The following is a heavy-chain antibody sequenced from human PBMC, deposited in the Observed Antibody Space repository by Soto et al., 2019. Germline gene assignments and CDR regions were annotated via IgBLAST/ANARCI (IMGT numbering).Heavy chain of an antibody. Sequence: QVQLQQWGAGLLKPSETLSLTCAVYGGSFSGYYWSWIRQPPGKGLAWIGEINHSGSTNYNPSLKSRVTISVDTSKNQFSLKLSSVTAADTAVYYCARERGAGIVVVTASRTFDYWGQGTLVNGSS. J-gene: IGHJ4*02. CDR2: INHSGST. V-gene: IGHV4-34*01. D-gene: IGHD2-21*02. CDR3: ARERGAGIVVVTASRTFDY. CDR1: GGSFSGYY.